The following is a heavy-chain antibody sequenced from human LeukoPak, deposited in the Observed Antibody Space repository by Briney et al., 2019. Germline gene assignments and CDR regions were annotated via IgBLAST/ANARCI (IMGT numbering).Heavy chain of an antibody. D-gene: IGHD6-13*01. J-gene: IGHJ4*02. CDR1: GFIFSSYW. CDR3: ARDSSSWYYDY. V-gene: IGHV3-74*03. CDR2: IKSDGSST. Sequence: GGSLRLSCAASGFIFSSYWMHWVRQAPGKGLVWVSCIKSDGSSTTYADSVKGRFTISRDNAKNTLHLQMNSLRAEDTAVYYCARDSSSWYYDYWGQGTLVTVSS.